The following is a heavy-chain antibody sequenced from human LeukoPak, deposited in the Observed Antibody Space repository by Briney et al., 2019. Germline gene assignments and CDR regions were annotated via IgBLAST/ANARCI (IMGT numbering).Heavy chain of an antibody. J-gene: IGHJ3*02. CDR1: GYTLTELS. D-gene: IGHD2-2*01. CDR3: ARGDIVVGPNPLWNAFDI. V-gene: IGHV1-24*01. CDR2: FDPEDGET. Sequence: ASVKVSCKVSGYTLTELSMHWVRQAPGKGLEWMGGFDPEDGETIYAQKFQGRVTMTEDTSTDTAYMELRSLRSDDTAVYYCARGDIVVGPNPLWNAFDIWGQGTMVTVSS.